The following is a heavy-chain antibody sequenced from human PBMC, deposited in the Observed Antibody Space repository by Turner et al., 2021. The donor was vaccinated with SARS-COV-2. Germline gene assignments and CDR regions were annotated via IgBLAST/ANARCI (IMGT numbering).Heavy chain of an antibody. CDR2: INPNSGGT. Sequence: QVQLVQSGAEVKKPGASVKVPCMASGYTFSGYYMHWVRQAPGQGLEWMGWINPNSGGTNYAQKFQGRVTMTSDTSISTAYMELSRLRSDDTAVYYCARSRLGYYYDSSGHHYGMDVWGQGTTVTVSS. J-gene: IGHJ6*02. D-gene: IGHD3-22*01. CDR1: GYTFSGYY. CDR3: ARSRLGYYYDSSGHHYGMDV. V-gene: IGHV1-2*02.